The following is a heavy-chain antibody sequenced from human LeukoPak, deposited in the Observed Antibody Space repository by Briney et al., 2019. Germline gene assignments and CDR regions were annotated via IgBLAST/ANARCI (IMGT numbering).Heavy chain of an antibody. V-gene: IGHV4-39*01. D-gene: IGHD5/OR15-5a*01. Sequence: SETLSLTCTVSGGSISSSTYYWGWVRQAPGKGLEWIGTISYSGNTYYNPSLRSRVTISVDTSKNQYSLNLSSVTAADTAVYYCARHDPRGEPARLGFFDYWGQGTLVTVSS. CDR3: ARHDPRGEPARLGFFDY. CDR1: GGSISSSTYY. CDR2: ISYSGNT. J-gene: IGHJ4*02.